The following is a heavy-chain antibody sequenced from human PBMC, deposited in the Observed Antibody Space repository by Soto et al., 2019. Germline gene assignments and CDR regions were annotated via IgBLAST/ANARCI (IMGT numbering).Heavy chain of an antibody. Sequence: QVQLVQSGAEVKKPGSSVKVSCKASGGTFSSYAISWVRQAPGQGLEWMGGILPIFGTANYAQKFQGRVTITADESTSTAYMELSSLRSEDTAVYYCARFGGDIVVVPAALYYYYYGMDVWGQGTTVTVSS. CDR3: ARFGGDIVVVPAALYYYYYGMDV. V-gene: IGHV1-69*01. J-gene: IGHJ6*02. D-gene: IGHD2-2*01. CDR1: GGTFSSYA. CDR2: ILPIFGTA.